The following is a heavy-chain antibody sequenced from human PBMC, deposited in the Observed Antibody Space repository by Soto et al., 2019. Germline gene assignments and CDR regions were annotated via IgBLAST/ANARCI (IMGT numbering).Heavy chain of an antibody. Sequence: QVQLQQWGAGLLKPSETLSLTCAVYGGSFSGYYWSWIRQPPGKGLEWIGEINHSGSTNYNPSLKSRVTISVDTSKNQFSLKLSSVTAADTAVYYCAKDVLRYFDWLSRGSMGRSKSQAGDYWGQGTLVTVSS. CDR1: GGSFSGYY. CDR2: INHSGST. D-gene: IGHD3-9*01. CDR3: AKDVLRYFDWLSRGSMGRSKSQAGDY. V-gene: IGHV4-34*01. J-gene: IGHJ4*02.